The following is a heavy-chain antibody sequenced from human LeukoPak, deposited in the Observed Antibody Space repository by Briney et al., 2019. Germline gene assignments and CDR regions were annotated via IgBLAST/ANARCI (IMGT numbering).Heavy chain of an antibody. D-gene: IGHD3-22*01. V-gene: IGHV3-74*01. Sequence: PGGSLRLSCAASGFIFSSYWMHWVRQAPGKGLVWVSRINSDGSTTNYADSVKGRFTISRDNAKNTLYLQMSSLRAEDTAVYYCARAIGGGPSSAYWGQGTLVTVSS. CDR2: INSDGSTT. CDR3: ARAIGGGPSSAY. CDR1: GFIFSSYW. J-gene: IGHJ4*02.